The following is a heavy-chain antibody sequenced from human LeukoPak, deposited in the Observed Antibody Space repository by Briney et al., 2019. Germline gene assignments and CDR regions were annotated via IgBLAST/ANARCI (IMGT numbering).Heavy chain of an antibody. D-gene: IGHD4-17*01. CDR1: GFSFSSYW. CDR2: VNSDGITK. Sequence: GGSLRLSCTASGFSFSSYWMSWVRQAPGKGLVWVSRVNSDGITKRYADSVKGRFTISRDNAKNTLYLQMNSLTAEDTAVYYCARDYYGDWYFDYWGQGTLVTVSS. J-gene: IGHJ4*02. V-gene: IGHV3-74*01. CDR3: ARDYYGDWYFDY.